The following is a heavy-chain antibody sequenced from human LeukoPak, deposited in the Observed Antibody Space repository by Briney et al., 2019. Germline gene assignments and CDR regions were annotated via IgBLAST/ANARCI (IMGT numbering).Heavy chain of an antibody. Sequence: GGSLRLSCAASGFTFSSYSMNWVRLAPGKGLEWVSSSSSSSTYIYYADSVRGRFTISRDNAANSLYLQMNSLRAEDTAVYYCARPQDPSTTTFLQVVDWGQGTLVTVSS. CDR3: ARPQDPSTTTFLQVVD. D-gene: IGHD2-2*01. CDR1: GFTFSSYS. V-gene: IGHV3-21*06. CDR2: SSSSSTYI. J-gene: IGHJ4*02.